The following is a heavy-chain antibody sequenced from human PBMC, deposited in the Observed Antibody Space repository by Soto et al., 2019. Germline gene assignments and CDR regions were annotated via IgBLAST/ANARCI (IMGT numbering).Heavy chain of an antibody. CDR3: AKDRGSGSTSWYNGWFDP. Sequence: EVQLLESGGGLVQPGGSLRLSCVASGFTFSSYAMTWVRQAPGRGLEWVSAISGGGGSTYYADSVKGRFTMSRDNSKNPLYLQMNSLRAEDTAVYYCAKDRGSGSTSWYNGWFDPWGQGTLVTVSS. D-gene: IGHD2-2*02. V-gene: IGHV3-23*01. CDR1: GFTFSSYA. J-gene: IGHJ5*02. CDR2: ISGGGGST.